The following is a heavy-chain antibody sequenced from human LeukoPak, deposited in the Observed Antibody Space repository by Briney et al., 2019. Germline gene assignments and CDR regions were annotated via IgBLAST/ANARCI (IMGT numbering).Heavy chain of an antibody. CDR1: GYSFNNYG. V-gene: IGHV1-18*01. CDR3: ARGAPSFDS. CDR2: ISVQNGNT. J-gene: IGHJ4*02. Sequence: ASVKVSCKAAGYSFNNYGIAWVRQAPGQGLEWMGWISVQNGNTKSAQKFDGRVTMTTDTSTSTAYMELRSLGSDDTAVYYCARGAPSFDSWGQGTLVSVSS.